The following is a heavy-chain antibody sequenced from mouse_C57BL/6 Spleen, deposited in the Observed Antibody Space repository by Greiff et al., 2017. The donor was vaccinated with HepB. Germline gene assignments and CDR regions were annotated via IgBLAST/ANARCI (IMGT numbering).Heavy chain of an antibody. V-gene: IGHV5-9*01. J-gene: IGHJ2*01. CDR1: GFTFSSYT. D-gene: IGHD3-2*02. CDR2: ISGGGGNT. Sequence: DVQLVESGGGLVKPGGSLKLSCAASGFTFSSYTMSWVRQTPEKRLEWVATISGGGGNTYYPDSVKGRFTISRDNAKNTLYLQMRSLRSEDTALYYCARPDSSGYPFDYWGQGTTLTVSS. CDR3: ARPDSSGYPFDY.